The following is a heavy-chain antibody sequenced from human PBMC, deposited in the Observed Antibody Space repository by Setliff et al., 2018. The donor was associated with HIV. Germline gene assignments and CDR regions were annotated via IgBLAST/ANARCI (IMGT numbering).Heavy chain of an antibody. V-gene: IGHV4-31*03. Sequence: PSETLSLTCTVSGGSISSGAYYWSWVRQHPGKGLEWIGHIYFSGSTYSNPSLESRVTMSVDASKTHFSLKLSSVTAADTALYFCVRGRQGLYYYSSGFSRGRYYDLWGQGTLVTVSS. D-gene: IGHD3-22*01. CDR2: IYFSGST. J-gene: IGHJ4*02. CDR3: VRGRQGLYYYSSGFSRGRYYDL. CDR1: GGSISSGAYY.